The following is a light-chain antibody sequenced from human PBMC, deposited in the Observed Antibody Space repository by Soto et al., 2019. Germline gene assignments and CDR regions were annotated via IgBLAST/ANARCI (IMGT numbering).Light chain of an antibody. J-gene: IGKJ1*01. V-gene: IGKV3-20*01. Sequence: EIVLTQSPGTLSLSPGERATLSCRASQSISSSYLAWYQQKPGQAPRLLIYGASSRATGIPDRFSGSGSGTDFTLTINKLEPEDLAVYYCQQYDSSPRTVGQGTKGDIK. CDR3: QQYDSSPRT. CDR2: GAS. CDR1: QSISSSY.